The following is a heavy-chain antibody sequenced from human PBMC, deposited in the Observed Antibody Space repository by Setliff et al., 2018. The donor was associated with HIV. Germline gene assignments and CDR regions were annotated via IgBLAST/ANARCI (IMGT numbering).Heavy chain of an antibody. CDR3: ARGRYYDILTGYPNAFDY. D-gene: IGHD3-9*01. CDR2: INHTGST. J-gene: IGHJ4*02. V-gene: IGHV4-34*01. CDR1: GGSFSGYY. Sequence: SETLSLTCAVYGGSFSGYYWSWIRQPPGKGLERIGEINHTGSTNYNPSLKSRVTISVDTSKNQLSLRVNSVTAADTAVYYCARGRYYDILTGYPNAFDYWGQGTLVTVSS.